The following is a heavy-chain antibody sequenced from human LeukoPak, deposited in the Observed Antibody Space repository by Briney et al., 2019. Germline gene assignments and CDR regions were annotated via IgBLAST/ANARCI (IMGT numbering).Heavy chain of an antibody. CDR2: ISWYSGSI. Sequence: GRSLRLSCAASGFTFDDYAMHWVRQATGKGLEWFSGISWYSGSIVCADCVKGRFTISRDNAKNSLYLQMNSLRAEDMALYYCAKDRGYSSSSALDYWGQGTLVTFSS. J-gene: IGHJ4*02. CDR3: AKDRGYSSSSALDY. CDR1: GFTFDDYA. D-gene: IGHD6-13*01. V-gene: IGHV3-9*03.